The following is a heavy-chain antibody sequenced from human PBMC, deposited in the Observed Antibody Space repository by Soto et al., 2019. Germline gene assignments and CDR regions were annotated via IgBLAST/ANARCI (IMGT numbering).Heavy chain of an antibody. CDR2: ISISSSYI. V-gene: IGHV3-21*01. J-gene: IGHJ4*02. D-gene: IGHD6-19*01. CDR1: GFTFTNYA. CDR3: ARDSSGYLLDY. Sequence: PGGSLRLSCETSGFTFTNYAMSWVRQAPGKGLEWVSSISISSSYICYADSVKGRFTISRDNAKNSLYLQMNSLRAEDTAVYYCARDSSGYLLDYWGQGTLVTVAS.